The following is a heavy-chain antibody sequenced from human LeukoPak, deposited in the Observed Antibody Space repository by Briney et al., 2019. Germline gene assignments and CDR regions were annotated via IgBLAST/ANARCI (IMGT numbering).Heavy chain of an antibody. Sequence: SGTLSLTCAVSGGSISTNNWWTWVRQPPGKGLEWIGEIHHSGSTDYNPSLKSRVTISVDTSKNQFSLKLSSVTAADTAVYYCARGRSKYGVFDYWGQGTLVTVSS. V-gene: IGHV4-4*02. CDR3: ARGRSKYGVFDY. CDR1: GGSISTNNW. D-gene: IGHD4-17*01. J-gene: IGHJ4*02. CDR2: IHHSGST.